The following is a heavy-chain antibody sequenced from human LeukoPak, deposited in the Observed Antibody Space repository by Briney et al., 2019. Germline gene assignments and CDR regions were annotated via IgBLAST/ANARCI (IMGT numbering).Heavy chain of an antibody. CDR1: GYSISSGYY. V-gene: IGHV4-38-2*02. Sequence: SETLSLTCTVSGYSISSGYYWGWIRQPLGKGLEWIGSIYHSGSTYYNPSLKSRVTISVDTSKNQFSLKLSSVTAADTAVYYCASIVDHDAFDIWGQGTMVTVSS. CDR3: ASIVDHDAFDI. D-gene: IGHD2-21*01. CDR2: IYHSGST. J-gene: IGHJ3*02.